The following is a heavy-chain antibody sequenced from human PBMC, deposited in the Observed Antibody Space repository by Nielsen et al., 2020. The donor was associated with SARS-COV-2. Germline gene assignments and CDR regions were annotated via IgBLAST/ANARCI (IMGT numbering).Heavy chain of an antibody. Sequence: GESLKISCAASGFTFSSYAMSWVRQAPGKGLEWVSAISGSGGSTYYADSVKGRFTISRDNSKDTLYLQMNSLRAEDTALYYCVKGLPGYASSWYDYWGQGTQVTVSS. D-gene: IGHD6-13*01. CDR3: VKGLPGYASSWYDY. V-gene: IGHV3-23*01. CDR2: ISGSGGST. J-gene: IGHJ4*02. CDR1: GFTFSSYA.